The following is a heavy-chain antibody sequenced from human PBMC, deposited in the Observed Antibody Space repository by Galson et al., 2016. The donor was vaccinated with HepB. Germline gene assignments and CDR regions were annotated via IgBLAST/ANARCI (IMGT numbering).Heavy chain of an antibody. CDR2: FYQSGSL. CDR3: ARGYSSSWYGGRFLNY. Sequence: ETLSLTCTVSGGSISSYYWSWIRQPPGKGLEWLGYFYQSGSLDSNPSLKGRVSISLDTSKNQVSLRLNSVTSADTAVYFCARGYSSSWYGGRFLNYWGQGTLVTVSS. J-gene: IGHJ4*02. D-gene: IGHD6-13*01. V-gene: IGHV4-59*01. CDR1: GGSISSYY.